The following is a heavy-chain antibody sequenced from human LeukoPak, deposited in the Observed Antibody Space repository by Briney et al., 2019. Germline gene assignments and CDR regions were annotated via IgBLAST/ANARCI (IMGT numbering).Heavy chain of an antibody. Sequence: GGSLRLSCAASGFTFSDYYMSWIRQAPGKGLEWVSYISSSGSTIYYADSVKGRFNISRDNAKNSMYLQMNSLRAEDTAVYYCARDPPYCGGDCYRPGPFDYWGQGTLVTVSS. J-gene: IGHJ4*02. CDR3: ARDPPYCGGDCYRPGPFDY. V-gene: IGHV3-11*04. CDR1: GFTFSDYY. D-gene: IGHD2-21*02. CDR2: ISSSGSTI.